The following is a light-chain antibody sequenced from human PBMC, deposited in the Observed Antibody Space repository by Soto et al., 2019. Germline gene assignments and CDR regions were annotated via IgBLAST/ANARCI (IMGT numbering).Light chain of an antibody. CDR2: DAS. CDR1: QSVSINY. Sequence: PGERATLSCRASQSVSINYLAWYQQKPGQAPSLLISDASTRATGIPERFSGSGSGTDFTLTISRLEPEDFAVYYCQQYGSSPYTFGQGTNVEIK. J-gene: IGKJ2*01. V-gene: IGKV3-20*01. CDR3: QQYGSSPYT.